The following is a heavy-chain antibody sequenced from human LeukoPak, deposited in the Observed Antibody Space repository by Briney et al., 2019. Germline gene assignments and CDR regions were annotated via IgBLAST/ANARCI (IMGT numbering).Heavy chain of an antibody. CDR2: ISGVGGSK. CDR1: GYTFDDYA. D-gene: IGHD3-3*01. J-gene: IGHJ5*02. Sequence: GGSLTLSFAASGYTFDDYAMHWVRQTPGKGLEWVSLISGVGGSKQFTDCVKSRFTITRDNSNNSLYLQMNSLRTEDTAFFYCAKGLMGSRYYNWFYAWSQGTPVIVSS. CDR3: AKGLMGSRYYNWFYA. V-gene: IGHV3-43*02.